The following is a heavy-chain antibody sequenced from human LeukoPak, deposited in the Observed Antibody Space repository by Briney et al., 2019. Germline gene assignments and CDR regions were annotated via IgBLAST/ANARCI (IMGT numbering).Heavy chain of an antibody. CDR1: GYTFTSYG. Sequence: ASVEVSCKASGYTFTSYGISWVRQAPGQGLEWVAWISAYNSNKNSAEKFQGRVTMTIDTSTSTAYMELRSLKSDDTAVYYCVRHIKPAGPWDGMDVWGQGTTVIVSS. V-gene: IGHV1-18*04. CDR3: VRHIKPAGPWDGMDV. CDR2: ISAYNSNK. J-gene: IGHJ6*02. D-gene: IGHD1-26*01.